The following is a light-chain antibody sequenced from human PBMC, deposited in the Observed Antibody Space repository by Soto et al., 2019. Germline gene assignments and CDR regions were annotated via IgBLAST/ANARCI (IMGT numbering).Light chain of an antibody. J-gene: IGKJ1*01. V-gene: IGKV1-5*03. Sequence: DIQMTQSPSTLSASVRVRVTITCRASQSFSSWLAWYQQKPWKAPKLQIYKASSLESGVPSRVSGSGSGTECTLTISSLQPDDFATYYCQQYNSYPSWTFGQGNKVEIK. CDR2: KAS. CDR1: QSFSSW. CDR3: QQYNSYPSWT.